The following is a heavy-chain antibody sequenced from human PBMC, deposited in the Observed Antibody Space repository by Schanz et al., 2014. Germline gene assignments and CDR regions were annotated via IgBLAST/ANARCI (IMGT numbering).Heavy chain of an antibody. D-gene: IGHD4-17*01. Sequence: QVQLVQSGGGVVQPGGSLRLSCAASGFTFTSYSMHWVRQAPGRGLEWVAFIRYDGSSKYYADSVRGRFTISRDDSKNTLYLQMNSLRPEDTAVYYCAKDRGGDYEVSYYYGMDVWGQGTTVTVSS. V-gene: IGHV3-30*02. CDR2: IRYDGSSK. CDR1: GFTFTSYS. CDR3: AKDRGGDYEVSYYYGMDV. J-gene: IGHJ6*02.